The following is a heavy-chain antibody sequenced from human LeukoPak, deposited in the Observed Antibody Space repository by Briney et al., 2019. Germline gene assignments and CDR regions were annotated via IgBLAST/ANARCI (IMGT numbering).Heavy chain of an antibody. CDR3: AKNGGHPTESYYMDV. Sequence: GGSLRPSCVASGFTFRSYAMTWVRQAPGKGLEWVSEISNIATINYADSVKGRFTMSRDNSKNTLYLQMNSLRAEDTAVYYCAKNGGHPTESYYMDVWGKGTTVTVSS. CDR1: GFTFRSYA. V-gene: IGHV3-23*01. D-gene: IGHD4-17*01. CDR2: ISNIATI. J-gene: IGHJ6*03.